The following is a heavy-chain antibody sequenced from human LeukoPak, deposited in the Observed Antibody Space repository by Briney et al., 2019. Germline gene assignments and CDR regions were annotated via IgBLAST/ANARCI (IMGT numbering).Heavy chain of an antibody. V-gene: IGHV3-7*01. Sequence: GGSLRLSCSASGFTFSTYWMSWVRQAPGKGLEWVANMKRDGSEIYYVDSVKGRFTISRDNAKNSLFLQMNSLRAEDTAVYYCARSLGWLADYWGQGTLVTVSS. J-gene: IGHJ4*02. CDR1: GFTFSTYW. CDR3: ARSLGWLADY. CDR2: MKRDGSEI. D-gene: IGHD6-19*01.